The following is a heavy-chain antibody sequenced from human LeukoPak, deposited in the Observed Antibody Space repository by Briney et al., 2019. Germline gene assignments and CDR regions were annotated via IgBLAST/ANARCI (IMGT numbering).Heavy chain of an antibody. V-gene: IGHV3-23*01. CDR2: ISGSGGST. Sequence: GGSLKLSCAASGFTFSSCAMSWVRQASGKGLEWVSAISGSGGSTSYADSVKGRFTISRDNSKNAVHLQMNSLRAEDTAVYYCAKGLVLRFLEWSIADDAFDIWGQGTMVTVSS. CDR1: GFTFSSCA. CDR3: AKGLVLRFLEWSIADDAFDI. D-gene: IGHD3-3*01. J-gene: IGHJ3*02.